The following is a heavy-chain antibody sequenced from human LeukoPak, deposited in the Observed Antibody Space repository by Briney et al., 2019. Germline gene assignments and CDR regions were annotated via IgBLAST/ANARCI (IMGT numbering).Heavy chain of an antibody. CDR3: ARHGVLYCGGDCYSGALDY. CDR2: IYPGDSDT. V-gene: IGHV5-51*01. Sequence: GESLKISCKGSGYSFTSYWIGWVRQMPGKGLEWMGIIYPGDSDTRYSPSFQGQVTISADKSISTAYLQWSSLKASDTAMYYCARHGVLYCGGDCYSGALDYWGQGTLVTVSS. J-gene: IGHJ4*02. CDR1: GYSFTSYW. D-gene: IGHD2-21*02.